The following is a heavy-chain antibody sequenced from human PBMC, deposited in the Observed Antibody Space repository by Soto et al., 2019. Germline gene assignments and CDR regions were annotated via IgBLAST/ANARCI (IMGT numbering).Heavy chain of an antibody. CDR1: GFTFSSYA. V-gene: IGHV3-23*01. CDR3: AKWGSMVRGLGEPETSSDAFDI. J-gene: IGHJ3*02. D-gene: IGHD3-10*01. CDR2: ISGSGGST. Sequence: EVQLLESGGGLVQPGGSLRLSCAASGFTFSSYAMSWVRQAPGKGLEWVSAISGSGGSTYYADSVKGRFTISRDNSKNTLYLQMNSLRAEDTAVYYCAKWGSMVRGLGEPETSSDAFDIWGQGTMVTVSS.